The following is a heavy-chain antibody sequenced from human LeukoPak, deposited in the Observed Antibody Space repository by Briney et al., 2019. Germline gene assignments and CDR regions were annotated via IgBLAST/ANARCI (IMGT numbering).Heavy chain of an antibody. V-gene: IGHV3-7*01. CDR1: GFTFSLYW. CDR3: ARGMTVAANWFDP. Sequence: GGSLRHSCAASGFTFSLYWMNWVRQAPGKGPEWVANIKQDGTEYYYVDSVKGRFTISRDNAKNSLYLQMNSLRAEDTAVYYCARGMTVAANWFDPWGQGTLVTVSS. J-gene: IGHJ5*02. D-gene: IGHD6-19*01. CDR2: IKQDGTEY.